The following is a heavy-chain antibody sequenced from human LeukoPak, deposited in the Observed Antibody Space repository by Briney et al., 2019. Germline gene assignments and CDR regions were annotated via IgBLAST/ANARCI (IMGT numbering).Heavy chain of an antibody. CDR2: IYYSGST. CDR3: ARASPSSSSPFDY. J-gene: IGHJ4*02. V-gene: IGHV4-31*03. D-gene: IGHD6-6*01. Sequence: SETLSLTCTVSGGSISSGGYYWSWIRQHPGKGLEWTGYIYYSGSTYYNPPLKSRVTISVDTSKNQFSLKLSSVTAADTAVYYCARASPSSSSPFDYWGQGTLVTVSS. CDR1: GGSISSGGYY.